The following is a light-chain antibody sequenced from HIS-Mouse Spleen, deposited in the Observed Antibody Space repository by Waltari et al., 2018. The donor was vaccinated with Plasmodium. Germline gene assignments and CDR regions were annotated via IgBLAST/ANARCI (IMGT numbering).Light chain of an antibody. CDR3: QQYNSYSWT. J-gene: IGKJ1*01. Sequence: DIQMTQSPSTLSASVGDRVTITCRASQSSSSWLAWYQQKPGKAPKLLIYKASSVESGVPSRFSGSGSGTEFTLTISSLQPDDFATYYCQQYNSYSWTFGQGTKVEIK. CDR1: QSSSSW. V-gene: IGKV1-5*03. CDR2: KAS.